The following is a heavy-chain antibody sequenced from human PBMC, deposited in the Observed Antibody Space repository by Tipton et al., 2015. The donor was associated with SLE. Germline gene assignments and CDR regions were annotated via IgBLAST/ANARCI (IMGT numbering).Heavy chain of an antibody. CDR1: GGSISSYY. J-gene: IGHJ5*02. CDR2: IYYSGST. D-gene: IGHD3-16*01. CDR3: ARGHSVTFGGAIRGWFDP. Sequence: TLSLTCTVSGGSISSYYWSWIRQPPGKGLEWIGYIYYSGSTNYNPSLKSRVTISVDTSKNQFSLKLSSVTAADTAVYYCARGHSVTFGGAIRGWFDPWGRGTLVTVSS. V-gene: IGHV4-59*12.